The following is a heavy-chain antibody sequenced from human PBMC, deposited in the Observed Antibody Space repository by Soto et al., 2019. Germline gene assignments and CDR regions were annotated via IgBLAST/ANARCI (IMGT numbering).Heavy chain of an antibody. CDR1: GFTFRDYY. V-gene: IGHV3-11*01. J-gene: IGHJ4*02. CDR2: ISSSGSTI. D-gene: IGHD2-15*01. Sequence: GGSLRLSCAASGFTFRDYYMSWIRQAPGKGLEWVSYISSSGSTIYYADSVKGRFTISRDNAKNSLYLQMNSLRAEDTAVYYCARSHGYCSGGSCYQPYWGQGTLVTVSS. CDR3: ARSHGYCSGGSCYQPY.